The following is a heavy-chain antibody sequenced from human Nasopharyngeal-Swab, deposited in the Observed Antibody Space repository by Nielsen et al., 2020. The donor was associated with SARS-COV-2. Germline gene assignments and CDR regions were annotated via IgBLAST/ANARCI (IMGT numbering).Heavy chain of an antibody. J-gene: IGHJ6*02. CDR3: VRVSGVGIPEALYYLYYGMDV. CDR2: VGHRGST. V-gene: IGHV4-4*02. D-gene: IGHD2-21*01. Sequence: SETRSPTCTVSGGSISRNNWWAWVRQPPGKGGRGIGEVGHRGSTNYNPSLESRATISLDESKNQFSLNLRSVTTADTAVYFCVRVSGVGIPEALYYLYYGMDVWGQGTTVTVSS. CDR1: GGSISRNNW.